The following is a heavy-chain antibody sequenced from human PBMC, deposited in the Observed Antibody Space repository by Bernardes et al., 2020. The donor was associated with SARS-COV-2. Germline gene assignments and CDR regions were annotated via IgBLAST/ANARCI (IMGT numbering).Heavy chain of an antibody. V-gene: IGHV3-21*01. CDR3: AKGNSYGPRSPPSGY. J-gene: IGHJ4*02. CDR1: GFSFNSYS. Sequence: GSLRLSCAASGFSFNSYSMNWVRQAPGKGLEWVSSISSSSTYIFYADSVKGRFTISRDNAKNSLYLQMNSLRAEDTAVYYCAKGNSYGPRSPPSGYWGQGTLVTVSS. D-gene: IGHD5-18*01. CDR2: ISSSSTYI.